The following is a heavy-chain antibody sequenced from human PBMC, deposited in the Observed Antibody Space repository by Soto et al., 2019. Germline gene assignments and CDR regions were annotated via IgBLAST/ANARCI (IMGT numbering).Heavy chain of an antibody. CDR1: GYSFTSYW. V-gene: IGHV5-51*01. CDR3: ARLFVPGVQIIRYMDV. D-gene: IGHD3-10*01. J-gene: IGHJ6*03. CDR2: IYPGDSDT. Sequence: GESLNISCKGSGYSFTSYWIGLVRQMPGRGLEWMGIIYPGDSDTRYSPSFQGQVTISADKSISTAYLQWSSLKASDTAMYYCARLFVPGVQIIRYMDVWGKGTTVTVSS.